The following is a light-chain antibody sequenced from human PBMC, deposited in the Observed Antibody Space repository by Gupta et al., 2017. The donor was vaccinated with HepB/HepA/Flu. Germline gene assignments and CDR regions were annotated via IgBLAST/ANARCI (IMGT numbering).Light chain of an antibody. J-gene: IGKJ1*01. CDR2: DAS. CDR1: QNLRTC. Sequence: EIVLTQSPATLSLSPGERATLSCRASQNLRTCLAWHQQKPGQAPRLIIYDASKRATGIPARFSGSGSGTDFTLTISSLEAEDVAVYYCQQSSNWPWTFGQGTKVEIK. V-gene: IGKV3-11*01. CDR3: QQSSNWPWT.